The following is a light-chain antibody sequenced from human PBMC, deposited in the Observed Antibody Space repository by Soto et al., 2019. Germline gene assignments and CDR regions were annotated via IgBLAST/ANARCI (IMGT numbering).Light chain of an antibody. Sequence: EIVMTQSPVTLSVSPGERATLSCRASESVSTNLAWYQKKPGQAPRLLIYVASTRATGVPARFTGGGSGTEFTLTISSLQSEDFAVDYCHHFNHWPWTFGQGTKVEIK. CDR2: VAS. V-gene: IGKV3-15*01. CDR1: ESVSTN. J-gene: IGKJ1*01. CDR3: HHFNHWPWT.